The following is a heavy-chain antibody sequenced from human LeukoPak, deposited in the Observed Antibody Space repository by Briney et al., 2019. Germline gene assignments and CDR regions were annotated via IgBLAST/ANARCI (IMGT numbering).Heavy chain of an antibody. Sequence: GGSLRLSCAGSGFSFSTYAMSWVRQAPGKGLEWVSTVSNPDGTTCYADSVKGRFTISRDNSRGMLFVQFNSLRAEDTAIYYCTKDHRSCVGATCVLHDDGGQGTRVSVSS. CDR2: VSNPDGTT. CDR3: TKDHRSCVGATCVLHDD. V-gene: IGHV3-23*01. D-gene: IGHD1-26*01. J-gene: IGHJ4*02. CDR1: GFSFSTYA.